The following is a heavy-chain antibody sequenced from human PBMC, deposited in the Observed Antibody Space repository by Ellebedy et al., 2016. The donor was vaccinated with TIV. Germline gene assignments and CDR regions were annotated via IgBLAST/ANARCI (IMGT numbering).Heavy chain of an antibody. CDR1: GYSFTSYY. J-gene: IGHJ6*02. D-gene: IGHD6-25*01. CDR3: ARLGGLGPDV. CDR2: IEPSSGST. V-gene: IGHV1-46*01. Sequence: AASVKVSCKASGYSFTSYYIHWVRQAPGQGLEWMGSIEPSSGSTNYAQKFHGRVFMTRDTSTSTVYMVLSGLRSEDTAVYYCARLGGLGPDVWGQGTTVTVSS.